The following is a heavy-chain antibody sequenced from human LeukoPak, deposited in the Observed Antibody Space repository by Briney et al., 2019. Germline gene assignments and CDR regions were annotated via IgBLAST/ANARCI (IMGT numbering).Heavy chain of an antibody. CDR3: VPGGYDSTQY. CDR2: ISYDGSNK. J-gene: IGHJ4*02. D-gene: IGHD3-22*01. Sequence: GGSLRLSCAASGFTFSNYAMHWVRQAPHKGLEWVAVISYDGSNKYYADSVKGRFTISRDNSKNTLYLQMNSLRAEDTAVYYCVPGGYDSTQYWGQGTLVTVSS. CDR1: GFTFSNYA. V-gene: IGHV3-30-3*01.